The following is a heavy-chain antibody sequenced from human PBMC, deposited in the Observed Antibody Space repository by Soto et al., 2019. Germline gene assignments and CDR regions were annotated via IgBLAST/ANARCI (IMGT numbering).Heavy chain of an antibody. D-gene: IGHD3-3*01. CDR2: MNPNSGNT. CDR1: GYTFTSYD. CDR3: ARGDQPTYYDFWSGYPSETDWFDP. Sequence: ASVKVSCKASGYTFTSYDINWVRQATGQGLEWMGWMNPNSGNTGYAQKVQGRVTMTRNNSISTAYIELGSLRSEDTAVYYCARGDQPTYYDFWSGYPSETDWFDPWGQGTLVTVSS. J-gene: IGHJ5*02. V-gene: IGHV1-8*01.